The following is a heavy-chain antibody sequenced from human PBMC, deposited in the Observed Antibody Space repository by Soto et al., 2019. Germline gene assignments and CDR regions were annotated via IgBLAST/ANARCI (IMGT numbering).Heavy chain of an antibody. J-gene: IGHJ4*02. CDR2: INYSGRT. CDR3: ARTGHLFDY. CDR1: GGSFSDYY. Sequence: QVQLQQWGAGLLKPSETLSLTCAVHGGSFSDYYWSWIRQPPGKGLEWIGEINYSGRTNYNPSLGXRXTXXVATSKNQFSLTLSSMTAADTAVYYCARTGHLFDYWGQGISVTVSS. V-gene: IGHV4-34*01.